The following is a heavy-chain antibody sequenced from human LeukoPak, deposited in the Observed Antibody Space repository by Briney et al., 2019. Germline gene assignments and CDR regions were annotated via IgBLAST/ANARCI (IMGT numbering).Heavy chain of an antibody. CDR3: ASNTYYYDSSGYCFDY. CDR2: IYYTGTT. Sequence: PSETLSLTCTVSGGSISSSNYFWGWIRQPPGKGLEWIGTIYYTGTTYYNSSLKSRVTISVDTSKNQFSLKLSSVTAADTAVYYCASNTYYYDSSGYCFDYWGQGTLVTVSS. V-gene: IGHV4-39*07. D-gene: IGHD3-22*01. CDR1: GGSISSSNYF. J-gene: IGHJ4*02.